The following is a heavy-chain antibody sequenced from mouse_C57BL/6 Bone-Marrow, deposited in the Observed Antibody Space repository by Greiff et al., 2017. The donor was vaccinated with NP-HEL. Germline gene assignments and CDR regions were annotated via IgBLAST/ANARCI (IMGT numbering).Heavy chain of an antibody. Sequence: QSGAELVRPGASVKMSCKASGYTFTSYNMHWVKQTPRQGLEWIGAIYPGNGDTSYNQKFKGKATLTVDKSSSTAYMQLSSLTSEDSAVYYCTIYYGSSYWYFDVWGTGTTVTVSS. CDR1: GYTFTSYN. CDR3: TIYYGSSYWYFDV. CDR2: IYPGNGDT. J-gene: IGHJ1*03. D-gene: IGHD1-1*01. V-gene: IGHV1-12*01.